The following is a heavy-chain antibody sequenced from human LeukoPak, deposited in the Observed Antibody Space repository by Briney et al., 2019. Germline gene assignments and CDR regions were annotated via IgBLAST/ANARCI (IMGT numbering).Heavy chain of an antibody. CDR1: GYTFTSYY. CDR2: INPSGGST. D-gene: IGHD6-13*01. V-gene: IGHV1-46*01. CDR3: ARDWGIAAALYYFDY. Sequence: GASVKVSCKASGYTFTSYYMHWVRQAPGQGLEWMGIINPSGGSTSYAQKFQGRVTMTRDMSTGTVYMELSSLRSEDTAVYYCARDWGIAAALYYFDYWGQGTLVTVSS. J-gene: IGHJ4*02.